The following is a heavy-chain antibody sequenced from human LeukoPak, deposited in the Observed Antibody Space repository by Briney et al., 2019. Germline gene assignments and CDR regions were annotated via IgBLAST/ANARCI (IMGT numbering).Heavy chain of an antibody. D-gene: IGHD3-22*01. CDR1: GFTFNDYA. CDR3: AKGAYVTTMLGAFDI. Sequence: PGGSLRLSCAASGFTFNDYAMHWVRQAPGKGLEWVSGISWNSGSIGYADSVKGRFTISRDNAKNSLYLQMNSLRAEDTALYYCAKGAYVTTMLGAFDIWGQGTMVTVSS. V-gene: IGHV3-9*01. J-gene: IGHJ3*02. CDR2: ISWNSGSI.